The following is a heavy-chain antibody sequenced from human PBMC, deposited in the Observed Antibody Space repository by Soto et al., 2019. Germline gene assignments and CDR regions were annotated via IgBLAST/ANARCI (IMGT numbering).Heavy chain of an antibody. V-gene: IGHV3-21*01. Sequence: GGSLRLSCAASGFTFTRYSMNWVRQAPGKGLEWVSSISGTTNYIYYADSMKGRFTVSRDNAKNSVYLDMNSLSAEDTAVYYCARESEDLTSNFDYWGQGTLVTVSS. J-gene: IGHJ4*02. CDR2: ISGTTNYI. CDR3: ARESEDLTSNFDY. CDR1: GFTFTRYS.